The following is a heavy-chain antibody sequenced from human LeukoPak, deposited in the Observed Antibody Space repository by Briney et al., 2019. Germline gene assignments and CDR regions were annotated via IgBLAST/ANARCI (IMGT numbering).Heavy chain of an antibody. V-gene: IGHV4-31*03. CDR1: GGSISSGGYY. D-gene: IGHD3-16*01. J-gene: IGHJ6*03. Sequence: SETLSLTCTVSGGSISSGGYYWSWIRQHPGKGLEWNGYIYYSGSTYYNPSLKSRVTISVDTSKNQFSLKLSSVTAADTAVYYCARVIRDYYYYHMDVWGKGTTVTVSS. CDR3: ARVIRDYYYYHMDV. CDR2: IYYSGST.